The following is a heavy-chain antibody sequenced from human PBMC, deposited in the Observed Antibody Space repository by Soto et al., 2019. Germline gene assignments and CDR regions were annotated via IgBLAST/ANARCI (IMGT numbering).Heavy chain of an antibody. J-gene: IGHJ5*02. V-gene: IGHV4-39*01. CDR2: IYYSGST. Sequence: SETLSLTCTVSGGSISSSSYYWGWIRQPPGKGLEWIGTIYYSGSTYYNPSLKSRVTTSVDTSKNQFSLKLSSVTAADTAVYYCARHGTVTTFLNWFDPWGQGTLVTVSS. CDR1: GGSISSSSYY. D-gene: IGHD4-17*01. CDR3: ARHGTVTTFLNWFDP.